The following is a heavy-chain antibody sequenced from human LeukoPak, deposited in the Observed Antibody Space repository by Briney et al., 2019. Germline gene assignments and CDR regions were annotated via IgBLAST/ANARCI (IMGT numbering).Heavy chain of an antibody. CDR3: ARSPFNWNYGGYFDY. CDR1: GYTFTSYG. CDR2: ISAYNGNT. V-gene: IGHV1-18*01. D-gene: IGHD1-7*01. Sequence: ASVKVSCKASGYTFTSYGISWVRQAPGQGLEWMGWISAYNGNTNYARKLQGRVTMTTDTSTSTAYMELRSLRSDDTAVYYCARSPFNWNYGGYFDYWGQGTLVTVSS. J-gene: IGHJ4*02.